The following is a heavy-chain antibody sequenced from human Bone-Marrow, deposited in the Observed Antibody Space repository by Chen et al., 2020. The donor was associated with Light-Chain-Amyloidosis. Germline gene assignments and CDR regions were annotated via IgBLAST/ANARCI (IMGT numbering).Heavy chain of an antibody. D-gene: IGHD2-2*01. CDR3: ARGRRSMGYCSSTSCNYDAYYYGMDV. Sequence: QVQLVQSGAEVKKPGASVKVSCKASGYTFNSYDINWVRQATGQGLEWMGWMNPNSGNTGYAQKFQGRVTMTRNTSISTAYMELSSLRSEDTAVYYCARGRRSMGYCSSTSCNYDAYYYGMDVWGQGTTVTVSS. V-gene: IGHV1-8*01. J-gene: IGHJ6*02. CDR2: MNPNSGNT. CDR1: GYTFNSYD.